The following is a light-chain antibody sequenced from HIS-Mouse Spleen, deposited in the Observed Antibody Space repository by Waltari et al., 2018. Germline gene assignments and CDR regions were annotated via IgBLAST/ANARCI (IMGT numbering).Light chain of an antibody. CDR1: ALPKQY. V-gene: IGLV3-10*01. J-gene: IGLJ2*01. Sequence: SYELTQPPSVSVSPGQTARITCSRDALPKQYSYWYQQKSGQAPVLVIYADSKRPSGIPERFSGSSSGTMATLTISGAQVEDEADYYCYSTDSSGNHRVFGGGTKLTVL. CDR2: ADS. CDR3: YSTDSSGNHRV.